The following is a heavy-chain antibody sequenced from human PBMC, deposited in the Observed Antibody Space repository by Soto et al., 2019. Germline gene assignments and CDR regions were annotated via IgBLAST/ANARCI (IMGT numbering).Heavy chain of an antibody. J-gene: IGHJ4*02. D-gene: IGHD3-10*01. V-gene: IGHV1-69*01. Sequence: QVQLVQSGAEVKKPGSSVKVSCKASGGTFSSYAISWVRQAPGQGLEWMGGSIPIFGTANYAQKFQGRVTITADESTSTAYMELSSLRSEDTAVYYCARNSGITMVRGVIISPMYYFDYWGQGALVTVSS. CDR3: ARNSGITMVRGVIISPMYYFDY. CDR2: SIPIFGTA. CDR1: GGTFSSYA.